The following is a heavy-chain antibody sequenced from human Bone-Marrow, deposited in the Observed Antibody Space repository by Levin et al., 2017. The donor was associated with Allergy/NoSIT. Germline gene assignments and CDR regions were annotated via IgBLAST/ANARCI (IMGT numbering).Heavy chain of an antibody. CDR2: IYYTGST. V-gene: IGHV4-4*02. D-gene: IGHD2-2*01. J-gene: IGHJ5*02. CDR1: GGSIISSDW. CDR3: ARGVPSDH. Sequence: SETLSLTCDVSGGSIISSDWWSWVRQPPGKGLEWIGEIYYTGSTKYNPSLKSRPSISVDTSKNQFSLRLSSVTAADTAVYYCARGVPSDHWGQGILVTVSS.